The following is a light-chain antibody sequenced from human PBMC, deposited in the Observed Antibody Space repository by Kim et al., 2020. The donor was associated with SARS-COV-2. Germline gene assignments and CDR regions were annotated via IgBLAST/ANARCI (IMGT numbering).Light chain of an antibody. V-gene: IGLV2-11*01. Sequence: GQSITISGTGNSSDVGRYDQVSWFQHHPGKAPKLLIYDVTQRPSGVPNRFSASKSGNTASLTISGLQTEDEADYYCCSYAGSFIFVFGGGTQLTVL. CDR1: SSDVGRYDQ. CDR2: DVT. CDR3: CSYAGSFIFV. J-gene: IGLJ3*02.